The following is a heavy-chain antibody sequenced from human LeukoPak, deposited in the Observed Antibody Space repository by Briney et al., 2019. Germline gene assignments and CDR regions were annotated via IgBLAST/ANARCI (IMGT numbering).Heavy chain of an antibody. CDR1: GYTFTSYG. V-gene: IGHV1-18*01. D-gene: IGHD2-15*01. J-gene: IGHJ6*02. CDR2: ISAYNGNT. CDR3: ARTLVNIVVVVAAEGYGMDV. Sequence: ASVKVSCKASGYTFTSYGISWVRQAPGQGLEWMGWISAYNGNTNYAQKLQGRVTMTTDTSTSTAYMELRSLRSDDTAVYYCARTLVNIVVVVAAEGYGMDVWGQGTTVTVSS.